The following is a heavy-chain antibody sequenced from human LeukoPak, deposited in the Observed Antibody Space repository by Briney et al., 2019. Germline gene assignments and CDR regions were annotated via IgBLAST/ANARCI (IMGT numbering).Heavy chain of an antibody. CDR1: GFTFDDYG. V-gene: IGHV3-21*06. J-gene: IGHJ4*02. CDR2: ISSSSSYI. CDR3: ARSLAAAGPLWY. Sequence: SGGSLRLSCAASGFTFDDYGMSWVRQAPGKGLEWVSSISSSSSYIYYADSVKGRFTISRDNAKNSLYLQMNSLRAEDTAVYYCARSLAAAGPLWYWGQGTLVTVSS. D-gene: IGHD6-13*01.